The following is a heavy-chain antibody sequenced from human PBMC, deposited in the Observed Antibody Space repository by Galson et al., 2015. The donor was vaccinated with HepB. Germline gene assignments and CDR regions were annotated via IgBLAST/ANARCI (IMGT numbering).Heavy chain of an antibody. J-gene: IGHJ3*02. D-gene: IGHD6-13*01. CDR1: GFTFSSYA. V-gene: IGHV3-30*04. CDR2: ISYDGSNK. CDR3: ARAGFSQQLVLWGGAFDI. Sequence: SLRLSCAASGFTFSSYAMHWVRQAPGKGLEWVAIISYDGSNKYYADSVKGRFTISRDNSKNTLYLQMNSLRAEDTAVYYCARAGFSQQLVLWGGAFDIWGQGTMVTVSS.